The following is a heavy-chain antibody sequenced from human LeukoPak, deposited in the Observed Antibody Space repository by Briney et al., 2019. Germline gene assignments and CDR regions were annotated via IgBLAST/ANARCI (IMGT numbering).Heavy chain of an antibody. CDR3: ARDPRSGTGI. J-gene: IGHJ4*02. D-gene: IGHD1-1*01. CDR2: TSSGGNT. Sequence: GGSLRLSCAASGFTFSSNYMNWVRQAPGKGLEWVSVTSSGGNTYYADSVQGRFTISRDNSKNTLYLQMNSLRAEDTAVYYCARDPRSGTGIWGQGGLVSVSS. V-gene: IGHV3-66*01. CDR1: GFTFSSNY.